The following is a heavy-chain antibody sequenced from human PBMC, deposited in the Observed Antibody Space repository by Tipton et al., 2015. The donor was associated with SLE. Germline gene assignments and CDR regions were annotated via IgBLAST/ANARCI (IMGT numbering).Heavy chain of an antibody. D-gene: IGHD2-21*02. Sequence: TLSLTCTVSGGSISSNYWSWIRQPPGKGLEWIGYIHYTGSSNYNPSLKSRVTISVDTSKNQFSLKLTSVTAADTAVYYCARGMVTWRGAIVGVDVWGQGTTVNVSS. CDR1: GGSISSNY. CDR2: IHYTGSS. J-gene: IGHJ6*02. V-gene: IGHV4-59*08. CDR3: ARGMVTWRGAIVGVDV.